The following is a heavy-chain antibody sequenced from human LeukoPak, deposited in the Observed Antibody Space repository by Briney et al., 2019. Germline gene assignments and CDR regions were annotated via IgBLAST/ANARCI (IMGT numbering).Heavy chain of an antibody. Sequence: PGGSLRLSCAASGFTFSSYWMSWVRQAPGKGLEWVSSISSSSSYIYYADSVKGRFTISRDNAKNSLYLQMNSLRAEDTAVYYCARSGLSRFGFWGQGTLVTVSS. CDR1: GFTFSSYW. D-gene: IGHD2/OR15-2a*01. CDR3: ARSGLSRFGF. J-gene: IGHJ4*02. V-gene: IGHV3-21*04. CDR2: ISSSSSYI.